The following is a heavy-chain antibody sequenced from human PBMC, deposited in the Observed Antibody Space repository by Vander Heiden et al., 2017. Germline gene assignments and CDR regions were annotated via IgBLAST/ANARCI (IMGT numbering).Heavy chain of an antibody. CDR2: IVVGSANT. CDR1: GFTFTSSA. D-gene: IGHD3-16*01. CDR3: AAGGGEMPTLDY. Sequence: QLQLVQSGPEVKKPGTSATVSCKASGFTFTSSAVQWVRQARGQGLGWIEWIVVGSANTNYAQKFQERVTITRDMSTSTAYMELSSLRSEDTAVYYCAAGGGEMPTLDYWGQGTLVTVSS. J-gene: IGHJ4*02. V-gene: IGHV1-58*01.